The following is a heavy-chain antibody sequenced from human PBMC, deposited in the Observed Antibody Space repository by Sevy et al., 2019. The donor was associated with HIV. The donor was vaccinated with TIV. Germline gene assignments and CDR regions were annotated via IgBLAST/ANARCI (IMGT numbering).Heavy chain of an antibody. V-gene: IGHV1-2*02. J-gene: IGHJ4*02. CDR1: GYKFTDYY. Sequence: ASVKVSCENSGYKFTDYYIHWVRQAPGQGLEWMGWVNPNGDVRKSAQKFHGRVTMTKDTSISTVYMELRSLTLDDTAIYYCARDQEFCSTTTCYSGRDHWGQGSLVTVSS. D-gene: IGHD2-2*02. CDR2: VNPNGDVR. CDR3: ARDQEFCSTTTCYSGRDH.